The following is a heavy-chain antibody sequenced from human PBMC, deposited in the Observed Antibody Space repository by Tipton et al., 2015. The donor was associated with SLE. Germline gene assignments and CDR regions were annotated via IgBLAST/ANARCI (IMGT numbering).Heavy chain of an antibody. J-gene: IGHJ4*02. CDR2: IYYSGST. D-gene: IGHD6-13*01. CDR3: ARPYSSSWAFDY. CDR1: GVSINSHY. V-gene: IGHV4-39*07. Sequence: TLSLTCTVSGVSINSHYWSWIRQPPGKGLEWIGSIYYSGSTYYNPSLKSRVTISVDTSKNQFSLKLSSVTAADTAVYYCARPYSSSWAFDYWGQGTLVTVSS.